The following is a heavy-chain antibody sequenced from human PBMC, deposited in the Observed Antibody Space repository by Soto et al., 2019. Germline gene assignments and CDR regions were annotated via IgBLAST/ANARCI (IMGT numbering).Heavy chain of an antibody. J-gene: IGHJ6*02. V-gene: IGHV4-31*03. CDR2: IYYRGST. D-gene: IGHD2-8*01. CDR3: ARIYCTNGVCYGMDV. Sequence: SETLSLTCTVSGGSISSGGYYWRWIRQHPGKGLEWIGYIYYRGSTYYNPSLKSRVTISVDTSKNQFSLKLSSVTAADTAVYYCARIYCTNGVCYGMDVWGQGTTVTVS. CDR1: GGSISSGGYY.